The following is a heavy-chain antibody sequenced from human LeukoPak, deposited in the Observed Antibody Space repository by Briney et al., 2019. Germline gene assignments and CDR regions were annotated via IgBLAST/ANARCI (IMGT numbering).Heavy chain of an antibody. CDR2: INPSGGTT. Sequence: ASVKVSCKTSGYTFTTYYIHWVRQAPGQGPEWMGIINPSGGTTSYAQKFQGRVTMTRDTSTSTVYMELSSLRSEDTAVYYCARDGDYTARSFLYYMDVWGKGTTVTVSS. V-gene: IGHV1-46*01. CDR1: GYTFTTYY. CDR3: ARDGDYTARSFLYYMDV. D-gene: IGHD5-18*01. J-gene: IGHJ6*03.